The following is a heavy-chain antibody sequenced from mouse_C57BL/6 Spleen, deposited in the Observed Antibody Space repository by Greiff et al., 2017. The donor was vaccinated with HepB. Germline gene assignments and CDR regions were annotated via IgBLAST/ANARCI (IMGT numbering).Heavy chain of an antibody. V-gene: IGHV1-82*01. CDR2: IYPGDGDT. Sequence: VNLVESGPELVKPGASVKISCKASGYAFSSSWMNWVKQRPGKGLEWIGRIYPGDGDTNYNGKFKGKATLTADKSSSTAYMQLSSLTSEDSAVYFCARFIGGLYYFDYWGQGTTLTVSS. J-gene: IGHJ2*01. CDR3: ARFIGGLYYFDY. CDR1: GYAFSSSW. D-gene: IGHD1-2*01.